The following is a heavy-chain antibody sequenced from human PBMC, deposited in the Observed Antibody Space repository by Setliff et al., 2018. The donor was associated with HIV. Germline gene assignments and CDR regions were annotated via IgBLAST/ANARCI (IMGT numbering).Heavy chain of an antibody. CDR2: ISPSSTII. CDR1: GFSFSSYS. J-gene: IGHJ4*02. CDR3: ARDFCGSSCSSGYGYFDH. D-gene: IGHD2-15*01. V-gene: IGHV3-48*01. Sequence: GGSLRLSCGASGFSFSSYSMNWVRQAPGKGLEWVSYISPSSTIIYYPDSVKGRFATSRDNARNSLYLEMNSLRADDTAVYYCARDFCGSSCSSGYGYFDHWGQGTLVTVSS.